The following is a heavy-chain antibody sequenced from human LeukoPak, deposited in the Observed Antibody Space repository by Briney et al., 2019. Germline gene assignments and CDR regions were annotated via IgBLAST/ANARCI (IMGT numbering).Heavy chain of an antibody. J-gene: IGHJ3*02. Sequence: ASVKVSCKASGYTFTSYGISWVRQAPGQGLEWMGWISAYNGNTNYAQKLQGRVTMTTDTSTSTAYMELRSLRSDDTAVYYCARDTDIVVVPAASDILDAFDIWGQGTMVTVPS. CDR3: ARDTDIVVVPAASDILDAFDI. CDR2: ISAYNGNT. D-gene: IGHD2-2*01. V-gene: IGHV1-18*01. CDR1: GYTFTSYG.